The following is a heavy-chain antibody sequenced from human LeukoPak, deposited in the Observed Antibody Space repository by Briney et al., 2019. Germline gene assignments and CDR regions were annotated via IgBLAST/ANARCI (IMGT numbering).Heavy chain of an antibody. J-gene: IGHJ3*02. V-gene: IGHV1-8*01. CDR3: ASLAGTTYRSAFDI. D-gene: IGHD1-7*01. CDR2: MNPNSGNT. Sequence: GASVKVSCKASGYTFTSYDINWVRQATGQGLEWMGWMNPNSGNTGYAQKFQGRVTMTRNTSISTAYMELSSLRSEDTAVYYRASLAGTTYRSAFDIWGQGTMVTVSS. CDR1: GYTFTSYD.